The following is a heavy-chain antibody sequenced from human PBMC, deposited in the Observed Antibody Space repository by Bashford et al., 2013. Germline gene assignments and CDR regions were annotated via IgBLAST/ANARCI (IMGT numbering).Heavy chain of an antibody. V-gene: IGHV1-18*01. CDR3: AKRDYNEQTDSFDI. CDR2: NSAYNGNT. CDR1: GYVFTNYG. J-gene: IGHJ3*02. Sequence: VASVKVSCKASGYVFTNYGISWVRQAPGQGLEWMGWNSAYNGNTNLCTATPGQSHHDHRHIHRAQLTWKLRSLRSDDSAVYYCAKRDYNEQTDSFDIWGQGTKVTVSS. D-gene: IGHD3-10*01.